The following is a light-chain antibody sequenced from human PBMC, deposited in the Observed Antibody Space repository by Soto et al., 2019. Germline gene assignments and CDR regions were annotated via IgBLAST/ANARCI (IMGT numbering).Light chain of an antibody. CDR1: SSDVGAYNY. J-gene: IGLJ3*02. Sequence: QSVLTQPASVSGSPGQSITISCAGTSSDVGAYNYVSWYQQHPGKAPKLVIYEVGDRPSGVSNRISGSKSGNTASLTISGLQAEDEADYYCSSYTSSTTQVFGGGTKVTVL. V-gene: IGLV2-14*01. CDR2: EVG. CDR3: SSYTSSTTQV.